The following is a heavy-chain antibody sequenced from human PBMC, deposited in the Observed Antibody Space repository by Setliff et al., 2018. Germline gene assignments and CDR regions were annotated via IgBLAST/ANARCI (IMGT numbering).Heavy chain of an antibody. D-gene: IGHD2-21*02. V-gene: IGHV4-38-2*02. CDR3: ARDLGHGGDSDY. Sequence: PSETLSLTCTVPGYSISSGYIWGWIRQPPGKGLEWVGNIGHTGSINYNPSLKSRLTISRDTSKNQVSLKLNSVTATDTAVYYCARDLGHGGDSDYWGQGILVTRLL. CDR1: GYSISSGYI. CDR2: IGHTGSI. J-gene: IGHJ4*02.